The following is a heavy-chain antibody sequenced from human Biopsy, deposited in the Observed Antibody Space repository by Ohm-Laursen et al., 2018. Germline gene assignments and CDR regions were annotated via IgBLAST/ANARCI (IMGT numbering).Heavy chain of an antibody. CDR1: GYNFDIYP. J-gene: IGHJ4*02. D-gene: IGHD2-15*01. Sequence: SVKVSCKASGYNFDIYPLFWVRRAPGQGFEWMGGIVPLFETTDSAQKFQGRVTITADRSTTTAYIELSGLTSEDTAIYYCAKAGQTSGEYVVPRHFDSWGQGTLVTVSS. V-gene: IGHV1-69*06. CDR2: IVPLFETT. CDR3: AKAGQTSGEYVVPRHFDS.